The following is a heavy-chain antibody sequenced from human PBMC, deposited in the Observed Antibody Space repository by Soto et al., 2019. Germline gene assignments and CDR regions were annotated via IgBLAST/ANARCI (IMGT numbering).Heavy chain of an antibody. V-gene: IGHV5-10-1*01. J-gene: IGHJ6*02. D-gene: IGHD2-2*03. Sequence: PGESLKISCKGSGYSFTSYWISWVRQMPGKGLEWMGRIDPSDSYTNYSPSFQGHVTISADKSISTAYLQWSSLKASDTAMYYCARRMDIVVVPAASPFYYYYGMDVWGQGTTVTVSS. CDR3: ARRMDIVVVPAASPFYYYYGMDV. CDR1: GYSFTSYW. CDR2: IDPSDSYT.